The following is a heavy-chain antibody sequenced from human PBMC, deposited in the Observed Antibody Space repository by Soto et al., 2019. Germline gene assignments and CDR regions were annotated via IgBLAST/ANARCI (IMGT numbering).Heavy chain of an antibody. CDR2: ISSDTSAM. V-gene: IGHV3-48*02. J-gene: IGHJ4*01. CDR3: TRGLPDY. Sequence: EVQLVESGGGLVEPGGSLRLSCAASGFTFSDYNMNWVRQAPGKGLEWVSYISSDTSAMYYADSVKGRFTISRDNARSSVYLQMNGLRDEDTAVYYCTRGLPDYWGQGTLVTVSS. CDR1: GFTFSDYN.